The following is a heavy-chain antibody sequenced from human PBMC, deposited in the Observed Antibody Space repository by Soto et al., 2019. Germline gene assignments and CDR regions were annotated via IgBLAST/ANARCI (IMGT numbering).Heavy chain of an antibody. J-gene: IGHJ5*02. V-gene: IGHV4-30-4*01. D-gene: IGHD1-7*01. CDR2: IYYSGST. CDR1: GGSISSGDYY. CDR3: ARDPKNYNWNFNWFDP. Sequence: QVQLQESGPGLVKPSQTLSLTCTVSGGSISSGDYYWSWIRQPPGKGLEWIGYIYYSGSTYYNPSRKSRVTISVDTSKNQFSLKLSSVTAADTAVYYCARDPKNYNWNFNWFDPWGQGTLVTVSS.